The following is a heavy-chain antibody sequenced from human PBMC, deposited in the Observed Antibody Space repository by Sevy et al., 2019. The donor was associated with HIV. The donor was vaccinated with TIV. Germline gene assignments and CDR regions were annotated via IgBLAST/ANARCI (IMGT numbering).Heavy chain of an antibody. V-gene: IGHV3-73*01. CDR1: GFTFSGSA. CDR2: IRSKANTYAT. CDR3: TRTKGLYGYYDSSGYQEDDAFDI. D-gene: IGHD3-22*01. Sequence: GGSLRLSCAASGFTFSGSAMHWVRQASGKGLEWVGRIRSKANTYATVYAASLKGRFTISRDDSKNTSFLQMNSLKTEDTAVYDCTRTKGLYGYYDSSGYQEDDAFDIWGQGTMVTVSS. J-gene: IGHJ3*02.